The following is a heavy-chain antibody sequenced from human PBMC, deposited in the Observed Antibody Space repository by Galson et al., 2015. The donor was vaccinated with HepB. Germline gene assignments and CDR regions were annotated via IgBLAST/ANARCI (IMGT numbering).Heavy chain of an antibody. CDR2: ISAYNGNT. V-gene: IGHV1-18*04. Sequence: SVKVSCKASGYTFTSYGISWVRQAPGQGLEWMGWISAYNGNTNYAQKLQGRVTMTTDTSTSTAYMELRSLRSDDTAVYYCARDVQYYYDSRGDAFDIWGQGTMVTVSS. D-gene: IGHD3-22*01. CDR3: ARDVQYYYDSRGDAFDI. CDR1: GYTFTSYG. J-gene: IGHJ3*02.